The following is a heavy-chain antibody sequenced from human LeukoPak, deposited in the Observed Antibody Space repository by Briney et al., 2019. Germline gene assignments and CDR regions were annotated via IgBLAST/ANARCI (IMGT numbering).Heavy chain of an antibody. CDR1: GFTFSTYW. CDR3: ARDSNYGMDV. Sequence: GASLRLSCAASGFTFSTYWMHWVRQASGKGLVWVSRINRDGSGTSHVDSVKGRFTISRDNAKNTVYLQKNSLRAEDTAVYYCARDSNYGMDVWGQGTTVTVSS. V-gene: IGHV3-74*01. J-gene: IGHJ6*02. CDR2: INRDGSGT.